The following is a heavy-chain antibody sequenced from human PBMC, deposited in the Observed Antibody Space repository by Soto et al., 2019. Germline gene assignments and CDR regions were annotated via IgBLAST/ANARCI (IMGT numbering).Heavy chain of an antibody. Sequence: EVQLVESGGGLDQPGGSLRLSCAASGFTFSDYWMSWVRQAPGRGLEWLANINKDGSEGYHVDSVKGRFTISRDNAKDSLYLQMNSLRAEDTAVYYCGRDPHRNSIDYWGQGTLVTVSS. V-gene: IGHV3-7*05. CDR2: INKDGSEG. CDR1: GFTFSDYW. J-gene: IGHJ4*02. CDR3: GRDPHRNSIDY. D-gene: IGHD3-16*02.